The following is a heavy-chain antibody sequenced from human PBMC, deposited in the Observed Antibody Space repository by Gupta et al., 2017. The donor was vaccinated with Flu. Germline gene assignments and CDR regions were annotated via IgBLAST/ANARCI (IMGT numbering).Heavy chain of an antibody. J-gene: IGHJ5*02. CDR3: ARDGERYDFWSGYWGFDP. V-gene: IGHV1-69*01. CDR2: INPIFGIA. Sequence: QVQLVQSGAEVKRPGSSVTVSCKASGVAFSTYPISWVRQAPGQGLEWIGGINPIFGIAKYTQRFEGRVTITADGSTSTAYMELSSLRSEDTAVYYCARDGERYDFWSGYWGFDPWGQGTLVTVSS. D-gene: IGHD3-3*01. CDR1: GVAFSTYP.